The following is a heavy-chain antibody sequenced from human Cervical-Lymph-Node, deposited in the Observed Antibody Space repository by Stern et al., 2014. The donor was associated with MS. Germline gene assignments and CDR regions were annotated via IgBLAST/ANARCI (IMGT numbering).Heavy chain of an antibody. CDR2: IKQDGSEK. CDR3: ARGRDYFGP. CDR1: GLSFSDYW. V-gene: IGHV3-7*01. Sequence: VQLVESGGGLAQPGGSLRLSCAASGLSFSDYWMSWVRQAPGKGLEWVAYIKQDGSEKYYLDSVKGRFTISRDNTQKSLSLPMNSRRAEDTAFYYCARGRDYFGPWGQGTLVTVSS. J-gene: IGHJ4*02.